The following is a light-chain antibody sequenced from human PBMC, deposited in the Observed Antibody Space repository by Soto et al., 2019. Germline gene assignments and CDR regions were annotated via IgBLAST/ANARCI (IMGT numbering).Light chain of an antibody. CDR2: KVS. V-gene: IGKV2-30*01. Sequence: DVVMTQSPLSLPVTLGQPASISCRSSQSLVYSDGNTYLNWFQQRPGQSPRRLIYKVSNRDSGVPDRVSGSGSGTDFTLKISRVEAEDVGLYYCMQGSHRPYTSGPGTKVNIK. CDR3: MQGSHRPYT. CDR1: QSLVYSDGNTY. J-gene: IGKJ2*01.